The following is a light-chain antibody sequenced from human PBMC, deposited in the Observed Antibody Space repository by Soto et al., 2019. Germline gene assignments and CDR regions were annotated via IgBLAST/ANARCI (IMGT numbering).Light chain of an antibody. CDR3: QQYNNWPPYT. V-gene: IGKV3-15*01. J-gene: IGKJ2*01. Sequence: EIVMTQSTATLSVSPGERATLSCRASQTISSNLAWYRQKPGQAPRLLIYGASIRATGIPARISGSGSGTEFTLTISSLQSEDCAVYYCQQYNNWPPYTFGQGTKLEIK. CDR2: GAS. CDR1: QTISSN.